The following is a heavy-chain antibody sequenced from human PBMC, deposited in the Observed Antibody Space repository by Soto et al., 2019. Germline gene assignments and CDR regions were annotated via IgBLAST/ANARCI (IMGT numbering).Heavy chain of an antibody. J-gene: IGHJ6*02. CDR2: IWYDGSNK. D-gene: IGHD3-10*01. CDR1: GFTFSSYG. V-gene: IGHV3-33*01. CDR3: ARPLLPSGCYSLRNYYYGMDV. Sequence: QVQLVESGGGVVQPGRSLRLSCAASGFTFSSYGMHWVRQAPGKGLEWVAVIWYDGSNKYYADSVKGRFTISRDNSKNTLYLQMNSLRAEDTAVYYCARPLLPSGCYSLRNYYYGMDVWGQGTTVTVSS.